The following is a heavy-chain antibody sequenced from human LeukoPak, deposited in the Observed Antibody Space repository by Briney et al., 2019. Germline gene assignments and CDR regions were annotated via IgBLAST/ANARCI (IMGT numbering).Heavy chain of an antibody. CDR3: AKDSEGYGDYGRQDY. Sequence: QPGRSLRLSCAASGFTFDDYAMHWVRQAPGKGLEWVSGISWNSGSIGYADSVKGRFTISRDNAKNSLYLQMNSLRAEDTALYYCAKDSEGYGDYGRQDYWGQGTLVTVSS. CDR1: GFTFDDYA. D-gene: IGHD4-17*01. V-gene: IGHV3-9*01. J-gene: IGHJ4*02. CDR2: ISWNSGSI.